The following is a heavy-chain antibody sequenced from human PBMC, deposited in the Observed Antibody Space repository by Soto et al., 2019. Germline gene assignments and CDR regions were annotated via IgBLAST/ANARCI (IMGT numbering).Heavy chain of an antibody. J-gene: IGHJ6*01. CDR2: TYYSGAT. CDR1: GGPIKSDYY. Sequence: SETLSLTCTVSGGPIKSDYYWAWVRQFPGGGLQWMSYTYYSGATDSDPSLERRVSFSVDMSKNQFSLNLTSVTVADTALYYCARGRPNYFYYGLDVWGQGIPVSLSS. CDR3: ARGRPNYFYYGLDV. V-gene: IGHV4-30-4*01.